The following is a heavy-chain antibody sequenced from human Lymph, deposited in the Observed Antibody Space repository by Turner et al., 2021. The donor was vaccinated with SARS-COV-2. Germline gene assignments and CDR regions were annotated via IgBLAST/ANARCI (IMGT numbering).Heavy chain of an antibody. J-gene: IGHJ4*02. CDR1: GFTFNNYP. CDR2: IAYDGSNK. V-gene: IGHV3-30-3*01. CDR3: ARDSSGSGTLDY. Sequence: QVQLLESGGGVVQPGRSLSHSCAASGFTFNNYPMHWVRQAPGKGLEWVAVIAYDGSNKYYADSVKGRFTISRDNSKNTLYLQMNSLRAEDTAVYYCARDSSGSGTLDYWGQGTLVTVSS. D-gene: IGHD3-10*01.